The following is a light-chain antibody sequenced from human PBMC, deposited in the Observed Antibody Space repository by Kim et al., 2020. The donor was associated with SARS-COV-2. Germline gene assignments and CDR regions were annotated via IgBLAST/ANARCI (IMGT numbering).Light chain of an antibody. CDR1: QSISSAP. J-gene: IGKJ4*01. CDR2: GAS. V-gene: IGKV3-20*01. CDR3: QQYGTTPLT. Sequence: PGDTASPAAGARQSISSAPLAWYQQIPGQAPRLLMSGASIRATGIPDRFRGSGSGTDFTLTISRLETDDFAVYYCQQYGTTPLTFGGGTKVDIK.